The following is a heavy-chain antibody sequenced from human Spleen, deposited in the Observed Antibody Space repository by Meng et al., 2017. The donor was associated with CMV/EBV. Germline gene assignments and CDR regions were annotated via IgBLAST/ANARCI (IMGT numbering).Heavy chain of an antibody. CDR3: ARAITTGSYLFDY. CDR2: ISSGSTYI. J-gene: IGHJ4*02. CDR1: GFTFSNYA. V-gene: IGHV3-21*04. D-gene: IGHD1-26*01. Sequence: GESLKISCAASGFTFSNYAMAWVRQAPGKGLEWVSSISSGSTYIYYADSVKGRFTISRDNAKNSLYLQMNSLRAEDTAVYYCARAITTGSYLFDYWGQGTLVTVSS.